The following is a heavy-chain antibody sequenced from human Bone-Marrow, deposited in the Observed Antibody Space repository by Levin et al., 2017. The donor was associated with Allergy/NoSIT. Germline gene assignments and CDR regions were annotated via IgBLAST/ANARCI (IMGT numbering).Heavy chain of an antibody. CDR2: INPSGGST. J-gene: IGHJ6*02. CDR1: GYTFTSYY. V-gene: IGHV1-46*01. Sequence: ASVKVSCKASGYTFTSYYMHWVRQAPGQGLEWMGIINPSGGSTSYAQKFQGRVTMTRDTSTSTVYMELSSLRSEDTAVYYCARDRVIVVVPAAPGKYYYGMDVWGQGTTVTVSS. CDR3: ARDRVIVVVPAAPGKYYYGMDV. D-gene: IGHD2-2*01.